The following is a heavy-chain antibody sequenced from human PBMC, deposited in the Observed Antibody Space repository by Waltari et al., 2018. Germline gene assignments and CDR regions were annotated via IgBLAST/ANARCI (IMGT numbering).Heavy chain of an antibody. Sequence: QAQLVESGGGVVQPGRSLRLSCLASGISVGGYVMLWFRQAPGKGPEWVSLIWYDGSKTYYEDSVRGRFTMSRDTSKKMFFLQMDSLRLDDTAMYYCAKDAFGNTYLDFWGQGTLVTVSS. J-gene: IGHJ4*02. CDR2: IWYDGSKT. D-gene: IGHD2-2*02. CDR1: GISVGGYV. CDR3: AKDAFGNTYLDF. V-gene: IGHV3-33*03.